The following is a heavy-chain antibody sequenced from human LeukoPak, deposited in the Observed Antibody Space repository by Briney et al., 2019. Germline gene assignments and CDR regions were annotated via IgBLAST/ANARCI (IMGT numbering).Heavy chain of an antibody. Sequence: SETLSLTYTVSGGSISSYYWSWIRQPPGKGLEWIGYIYYSGSTNYNPSLKSRVTISVDTSKNQFSLKLSSVTAADTAVYYCARVTSTGTPEYYYYMDVWGKGTTVTVSS. J-gene: IGHJ6*03. CDR3: ARVTSTGTPEYYYYMDV. V-gene: IGHV4-59*01. CDR1: GGSISSYY. D-gene: IGHD1-1*01. CDR2: IYYSGST.